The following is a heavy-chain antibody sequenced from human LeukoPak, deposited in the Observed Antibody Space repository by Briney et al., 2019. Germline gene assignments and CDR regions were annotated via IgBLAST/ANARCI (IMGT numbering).Heavy chain of an antibody. CDR2: ISGSGGST. J-gene: IGHJ4*02. CDR3: AKDRLGYSYGIGFDY. V-gene: IGHV3-23*01. Sequence: PGGPLRLSCAASGFTFSSYAMSWVRQAPGKGLEWVPAISGSGGSTYYADSVKGRFTISRDNSKNTLYLQMNSLRAEDTAVYYCAKDRLGYSYGIGFDYWGQGTLVTVSS. D-gene: IGHD5-18*01. CDR1: GFTFSSYA.